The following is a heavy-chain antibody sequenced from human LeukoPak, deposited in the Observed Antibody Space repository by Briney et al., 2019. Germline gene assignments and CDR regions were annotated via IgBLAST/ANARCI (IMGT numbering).Heavy chain of an antibody. CDR1: GGSISSYY. D-gene: IGHD3-10*01. J-gene: IGHJ4*02. Sequence: PSETLSLTCTVSGGSISSYYWSWIRQPPGKGLEWIGYIYYSGSTNYNPSLRSRVTISVDTSKNQFSLKLSSVTAADTAVYYCARELKGGSGSYYFDYWGQGTLVTASS. CDR3: ARELKGGSGSYYFDY. V-gene: IGHV4-59*01. CDR2: IYYSGST.